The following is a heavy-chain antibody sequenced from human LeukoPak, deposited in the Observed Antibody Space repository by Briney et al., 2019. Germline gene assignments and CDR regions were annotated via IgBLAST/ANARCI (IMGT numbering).Heavy chain of an antibody. J-gene: IGHJ5*02. CDR1: GYSVRSGYY. CDR2: INHSGST. V-gene: IGHV4-38-2*02. Sequence: PSETLSPTCTVSGYSVRSGYYWGWIRQSPGKGLEWIGEINHSGSTNYDPSLKSRVTISVDTSKNQFSLKLSSVTAADTAVYYCARGKYCSSTSCYAGIWFDPWGQGTLVTVSS. D-gene: IGHD2-2*01. CDR3: ARGKYCSSTSCYAGIWFDP.